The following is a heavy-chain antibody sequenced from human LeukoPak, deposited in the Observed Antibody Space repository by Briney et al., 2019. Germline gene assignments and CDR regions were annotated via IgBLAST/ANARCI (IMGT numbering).Heavy chain of an antibody. Sequence: SETLSLTCAVYGGSFSGYYWSWIRQPPGKGLEWIGEINHSGSTNYNPSLKSRVTISVDTSKNQFSLKLSSVTAAGTAVYYCSISGYDGFDYWGQGTLVTVSS. J-gene: IGHJ4*02. CDR1: GGSFSGYY. CDR3: SISGYDGFDY. CDR2: INHSGST. V-gene: IGHV4-34*01. D-gene: IGHD5-12*01.